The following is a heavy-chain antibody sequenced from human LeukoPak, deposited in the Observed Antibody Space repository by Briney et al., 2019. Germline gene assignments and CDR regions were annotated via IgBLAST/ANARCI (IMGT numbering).Heavy chain of an antibody. CDR2: IYSGGST. D-gene: IGHD6-13*01. CDR1: GFTVSSNY. V-gene: IGHV3-66*01. J-gene: IGHJ6*02. Sequence: GGSLRLSCAASGFTVSSNYMSWVREAPGKGLEWVSVIYSGGSTYYADSVKGRFTISRDNSKNTLSLQMNSLRAEDTAVYYCARDWRAAADETYYYYGMDVWGQGTTVTVSS. CDR3: ARDWRAAADETYYYYGMDV.